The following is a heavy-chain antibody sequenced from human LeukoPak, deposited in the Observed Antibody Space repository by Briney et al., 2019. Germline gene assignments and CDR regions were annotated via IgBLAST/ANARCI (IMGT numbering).Heavy chain of an antibody. CDR3: ASGVQGSSWIVN. J-gene: IGHJ4*02. D-gene: IGHD2-2*01. CDR2: VNSDGSSI. V-gene: IGHV3-74*01. CDR1: GFTVSSYW. Sequence: GGSLRLSCAASGFTVSSYWMHWVRQAPGKGLVLVPRVNSDGSSITYADSVKGRFTISRDNAKNTLDLQMNSLRAEDTAVYYCASGVQGSSWIVNWGQGTLVTVSS.